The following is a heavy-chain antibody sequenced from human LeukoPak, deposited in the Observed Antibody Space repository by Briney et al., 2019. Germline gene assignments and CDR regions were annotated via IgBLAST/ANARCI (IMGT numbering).Heavy chain of an antibody. CDR2: IGSDGSNT. CDR3: AAISSDTTLDY. J-gene: IGHJ4*02. D-gene: IGHD6-19*01. V-gene: IGHV3-74*01. CDR1: GFTFRSSR. Sequence: PGGSLRLSCTASGFTFRSSRMHWVRQAPGKGIMWVSRIGSDGSNTIYADSVKGRFTISRDNAKNTLYLQMNSLRAEDTAVYYCAAISSDTTLDYWGQGTLVTVSS.